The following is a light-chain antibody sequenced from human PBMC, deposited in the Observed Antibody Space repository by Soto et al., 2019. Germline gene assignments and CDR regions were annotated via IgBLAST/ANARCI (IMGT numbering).Light chain of an antibody. Sequence: EIVLTQSPGTLSLSLGERATLSCRASQSVSSSYLAWYQQKPGQAPRLLIYGASSRATGIPDRFSGSGSGTDFTLTISRLEPEDFAVYYCQHYGGSPWTFGQGTKVEIK. J-gene: IGKJ1*01. CDR2: GAS. CDR3: QHYGGSPWT. V-gene: IGKV3-20*01. CDR1: QSVSSSY.